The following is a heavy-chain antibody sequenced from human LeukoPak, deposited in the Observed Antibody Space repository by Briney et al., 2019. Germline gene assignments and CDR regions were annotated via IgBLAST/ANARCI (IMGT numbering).Heavy chain of an antibody. CDR3: ARDRSLEWSLYYYYYGMDV. Sequence: SVKVSCKASGGTFSSYAISWVRQAPGQGLEWMGGIIPIFGTANYAQKFQGRVTITADESTSTAYMELSSLRSEDTAVYYCARDRSLEWSLYYYYYGMDVWGQGTTVTVSS. V-gene: IGHV1-69*01. CDR1: GGTFSSYA. D-gene: IGHD3-3*01. J-gene: IGHJ6*02. CDR2: IIPIFGTA.